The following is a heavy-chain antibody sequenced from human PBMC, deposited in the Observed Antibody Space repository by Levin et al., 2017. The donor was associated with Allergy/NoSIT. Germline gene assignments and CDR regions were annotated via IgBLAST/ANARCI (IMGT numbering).Heavy chain of an antibody. CDR1: GFTFDDYA. CDR2: ISWNSGSI. J-gene: IGHJ6*02. CDR3: AKDIGDTGRVYGMDV. Sequence: SLKISCAASGFTFDDYAMHWVRQAPGKGLEWVSGISWNSGSIGYADSVKGRFTISRDNAKNSLYLQMNSLRAEDTALYYCAKDIGDTGRVYGMDVWGQGTTVTVSS. D-gene: IGHD3-10*01. V-gene: IGHV3-9*01.